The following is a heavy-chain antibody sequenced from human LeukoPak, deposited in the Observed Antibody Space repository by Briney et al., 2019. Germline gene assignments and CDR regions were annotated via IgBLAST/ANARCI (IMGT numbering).Heavy chain of an antibody. CDR2: IKEEGSEK. Sequence: PGGSVRLSCAASGFTFSNYWMSWVRQAPGKGLEWVANIKEEGSEKAYVNSVKGRFTISRDNTENSLYLQMSSLRAEDTAVYYCARHPHFDYWGQGTLVTVSS. J-gene: IGHJ4*02. CDR1: GFTFSNYW. CDR3: ARHPHFDY. V-gene: IGHV3-7*01.